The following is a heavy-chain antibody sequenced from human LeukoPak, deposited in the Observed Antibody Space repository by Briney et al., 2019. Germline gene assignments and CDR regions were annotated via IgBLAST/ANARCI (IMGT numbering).Heavy chain of an antibody. J-gene: IGHJ4*02. CDR3: ANLPRGDY. CDR1: GFTVSSNY. D-gene: IGHD3-10*01. CDR2: IYSSGST. V-gene: IGHV3-53*01. Sequence: PGGSLRLSCAASGFTVSSNYMTWVRQAPGKGLGWVSIIYSSGSTYYADSLKGLFTLSRDNSKNTVYLQMSSLRAEDTAVYYCANLPRGDYWGQGTLVTVSS.